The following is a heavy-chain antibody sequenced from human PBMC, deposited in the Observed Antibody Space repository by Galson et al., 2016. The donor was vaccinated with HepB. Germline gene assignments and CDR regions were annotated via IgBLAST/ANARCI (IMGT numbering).Heavy chain of an antibody. CDR1: GFTFEHYA. J-gene: IGHJ3*01. CDR2: ISWDSGVT. Sequence: SLRLSCAASGFTFEHYAMHWVRQAPGKGLEWVSAISWDSGVTIYADSVRARFTISRDNAKNSLYMQMNSLTTEDTAFYYCSKVSGYYNGGTAFDAWGQGTMVTVS. V-gene: IGHV3-9*01. CDR3: SKVSGYYNGGTAFDA. D-gene: IGHD3-3*01.